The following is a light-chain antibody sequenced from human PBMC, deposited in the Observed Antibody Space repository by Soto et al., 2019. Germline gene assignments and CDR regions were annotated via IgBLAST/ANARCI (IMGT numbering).Light chain of an antibody. Sequence: DIQMTQSPSSVYASVGDRVTMTCRASHNIGRFLNWYQQKGGNAPKLLIYGTSNLASGVPLRFRGGGSGTDFTLTISTLQPEDFATYYCQQSFNTPLTFGQGTKVDI. J-gene: IGKJ1*01. CDR2: GTS. CDR3: QQSFNTPLT. V-gene: IGKV1-39*01. CDR1: HNIGRF.